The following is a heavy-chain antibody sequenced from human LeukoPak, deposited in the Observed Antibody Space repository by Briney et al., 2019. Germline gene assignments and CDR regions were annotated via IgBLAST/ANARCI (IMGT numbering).Heavy chain of an antibody. CDR1: GGSFSGYY. V-gene: IGHV4-34*01. Sequence: SETLSLTCAVYGGSFSGYYWSWIRQPPGKGLEWIGEINHSGSTNYNPSLKSRVTISVDTSKNQFSLKLSSVTAADTAVYYCARVYRGLVAGGFLEWLSGPFDPWGQGTLVTVSS. CDR2: INHSGST. CDR3: ARVYRGLVAGGFLEWLSGPFDP. D-gene: IGHD3-3*01. J-gene: IGHJ5*02.